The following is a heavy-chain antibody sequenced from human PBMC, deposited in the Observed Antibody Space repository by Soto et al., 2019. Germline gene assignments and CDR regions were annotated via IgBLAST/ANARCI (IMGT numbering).Heavy chain of an antibody. D-gene: IGHD3-22*01. V-gene: IGHV4-34*01. Sequence: XATLSLTCTVFRGSFRGYYWSWIRQPPGKGLEWIGEINQSGSTDSNPSLKSRVTISVATSKNQFSLKLSSVTAADTAVYYCARGSRDHTSDYYHSAGYLTPYFDYCGQGTQVTVSS. J-gene: IGHJ4*02. CDR1: RGSFRGYY. CDR3: ARGSRDHTSDYYHSAGYLTPYFDY. CDR2: INQSGST.